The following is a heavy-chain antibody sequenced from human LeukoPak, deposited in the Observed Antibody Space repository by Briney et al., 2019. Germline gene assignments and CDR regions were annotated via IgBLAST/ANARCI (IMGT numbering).Heavy chain of an antibody. Sequence: ASVKVSCKASGYTFTSYGISWVRQAPGQRLGWMGWINAGNGNTKYSQKFQGRVTITRDTSASTAYMELSSLRSEDTAVYYCARFSPFAGWFDPWGQGTLVTVSS. CDR3: ARFSPFAGWFDP. CDR2: INAGNGNT. V-gene: IGHV1-3*01. J-gene: IGHJ5*02. CDR1: GYTFTSYG.